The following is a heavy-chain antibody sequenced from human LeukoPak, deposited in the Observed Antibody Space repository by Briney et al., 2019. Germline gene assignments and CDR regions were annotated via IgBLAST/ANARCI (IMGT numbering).Heavy chain of an antibody. J-gene: IGHJ4*02. CDR3: AKALWTIAGANPGTFDH. V-gene: IGHV3-23*01. CDR1: GFTFSTYG. D-gene: IGHD6-25*01. CDR2: ISGSAFGT. Sequence: PGGTLRLSCAASGFTFSTYGMSWVRQAPGKGLEWVSAISGSAFGTYYADSVKGRFTISRDNSKNTLYLQMSSLRAEDTAVYYCAKALWTIAGANPGTFDHWGQGTLVTVSS.